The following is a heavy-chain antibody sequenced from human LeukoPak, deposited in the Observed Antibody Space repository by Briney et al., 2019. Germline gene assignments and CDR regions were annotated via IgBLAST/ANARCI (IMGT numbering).Heavy chain of an antibody. CDR2: IRYDGSNK. Sequence: GGSLRLSCAASGFTFSSYGMHWVRQAPGKGLEWEAFIRYDGSNKYYADSVKGRFTISRDNSKNTLYLQMNSLRAEDTAVYYCAKGVAPAATAFDYWGQGTLVTVSS. CDR1: GFTFSSYG. D-gene: IGHD2-2*01. CDR3: AKGVAPAATAFDY. J-gene: IGHJ4*02. V-gene: IGHV3-30*02.